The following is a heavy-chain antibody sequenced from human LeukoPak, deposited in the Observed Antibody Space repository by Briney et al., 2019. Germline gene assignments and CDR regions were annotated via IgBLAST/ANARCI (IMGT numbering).Heavy chain of an antibody. CDR2: ISLSGQT. J-gene: IGHJ4*02. CDR1: GGSIRSTNW. Sequence: PSETLSLTGGVSGGSIRSTNWWSWVRQPPGQGLEWIGEISLSGQTNFNPSLNGRVTMSLDESRNQLSLTLTSVTAADTAIYYCSRESGAFCPFGYWGQGTLLIVPP. CDR3: SRESGAFCPFGY. V-gene: IGHV4/OR15-8*02. D-gene: IGHD1-26*01.